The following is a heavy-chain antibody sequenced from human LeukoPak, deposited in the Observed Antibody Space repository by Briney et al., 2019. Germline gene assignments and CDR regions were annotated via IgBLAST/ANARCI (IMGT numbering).Heavy chain of an antibody. CDR1: GYTFTSYD. CDR2: MNPNSGNT. V-gene: IGHV1-8*01. D-gene: IGHD3-10*01. CDR3: ARDTMVRGVPLDY. J-gene: IGHJ4*02. Sequence: ASVKVSCKASGYTFTSYDINWVRQATGQGLEWMGWMNPNSGNTGYAQKFQGRVTMTRNTSISTAYMELSSLRSEDTAVYYCARDTMVRGVPLDYWGQGTLVTVSS.